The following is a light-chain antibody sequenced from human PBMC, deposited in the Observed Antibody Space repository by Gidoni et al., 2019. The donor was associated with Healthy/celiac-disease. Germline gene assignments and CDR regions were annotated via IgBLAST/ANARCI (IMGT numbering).Light chain of an antibody. CDR3: QQRSNGPPIT. CDR1: QSVSSY. V-gene: IGKV3-11*01. J-gene: IGKJ5*01. Sequence: ELVLTPSPSPLSLSPGDRATLSCRASQSVSSYLAWYQQNPGQAPRLLIYDASNRATGIPARFSGSGSGTDFTLTISRLEPEDLAVYDCQQRSNGPPITFXQXTRLEIK. CDR2: DAS.